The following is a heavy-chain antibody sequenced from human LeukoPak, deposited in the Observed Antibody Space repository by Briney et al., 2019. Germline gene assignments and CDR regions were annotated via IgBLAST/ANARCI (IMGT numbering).Heavy chain of an antibody. Sequence: ASVKVSCKASGYTFSNYAMHWVRQAPGQRLEWMGWINAVNGNTKYSQKFQGRVTITRDTSANTAYMELSSLRSEDTAVYYCARDLVGGTWASGYWGQGTLVTVSS. V-gene: IGHV1-3*01. CDR2: INAVNGNT. D-gene: IGHD1-14*01. J-gene: IGHJ4*02. CDR1: GYTFSNYA. CDR3: ARDLVGGTWASGY.